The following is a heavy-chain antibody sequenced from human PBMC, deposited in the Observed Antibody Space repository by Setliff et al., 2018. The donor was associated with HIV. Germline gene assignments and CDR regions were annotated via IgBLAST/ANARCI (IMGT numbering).Heavy chain of an antibody. V-gene: IGHV3-11*04. CDR2: ISVSGTDI. D-gene: IGHD2-21*01. J-gene: IGHJ4*02. Sequence: GVLRLSCAASGFTFTNYYMSWIRQAPGKGLELLSYISVSGTDIKYADSVKGRFTISRDNAKNSLYFQMNSLRAEDTAVYYCATDPRRLSYWGQGTLVTVPQ. CDR3: ATDPRRLSY. CDR1: GFTFTNYY.